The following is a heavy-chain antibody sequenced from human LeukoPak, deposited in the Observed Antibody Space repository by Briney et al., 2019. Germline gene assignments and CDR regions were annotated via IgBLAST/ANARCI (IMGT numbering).Heavy chain of an antibody. D-gene: IGHD1-7*01. CDR2: IKKDGSEK. CDR3: AREMGWNYGDY. J-gene: IGHJ4*02. CDR1: GFTFSRYW. Sequence: PGGSLRLSCAASGFTFSRYWMTWVRQAPGKGLEWVANIKKDGSEKYYVDSVRGRFTISRDNAKNSLYLQMNSLRAEDTAVYYCAREMGWNYGDYWGQGTLVTVSS. V-gene: IGHV3-7*05.